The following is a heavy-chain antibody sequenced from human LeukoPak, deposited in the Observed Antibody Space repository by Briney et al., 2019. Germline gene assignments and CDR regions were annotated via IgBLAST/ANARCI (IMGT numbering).Heavy chain of an antibody. V-gene: IGHV3-30*02. D-gene: IGHD4-23*01. CDR1: GFTFSSYG. CDR3: AKDGRYGGVHWFDP. J-gene: IGHJ5*02. Sequence: PGGSLRLSCAASGFTFSSYGMHWVRQAPGKGLAWVAFIRYDGSNKYYADSVKGRFTISRDNSKNTLYLQMNSLRAEDTAVYYCAKDGRYGGVHWFDPWGQGTLVTVSS. CDR2: IRYDGSNK.